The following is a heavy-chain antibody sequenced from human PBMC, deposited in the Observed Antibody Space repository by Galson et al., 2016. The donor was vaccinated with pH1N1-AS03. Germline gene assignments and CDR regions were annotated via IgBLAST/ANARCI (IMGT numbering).Heavy chain of an antibody. J-gene: IGHJ6*02. CDR1: GFTLNAYS. V-gene: IGHV3-21*01. CDR2: ISRTSTYI. D-gene: IGHD3-22*01. Sequence: SLRLSCAASGFTLNAYSLNWVRQTPGTGLEWISSISRTSTYIYYADSVKGRFTISRDNTKNSLFLQMDNLSVEDTAVYYCARGGPLDYDSSAIPTVSECMDVWGQGTTVTVSS. CDR3: ARGGPLDYDSSAIPTVSECMDV.